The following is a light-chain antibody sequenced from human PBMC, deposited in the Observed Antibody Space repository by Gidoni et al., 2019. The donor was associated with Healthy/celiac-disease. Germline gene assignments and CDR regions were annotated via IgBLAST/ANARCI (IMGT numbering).Light chain of an antibody. CDR2: GAS. J-gene: IGKJ1*01. V-gene: IGKV3-20*01. CDR1: QNVSSSY. Sequence: EFVLPQSPAPLSLFSGARATYSCRASQNVSSSYLSWYQQKPGQAPKLLIYGASSMHTGIPDRFSGSGSGTDFTLTISRLEPEDFAMYYCQQNDSTRWTFGQGTKVEIK. CDR3: QQNDSTRWT.